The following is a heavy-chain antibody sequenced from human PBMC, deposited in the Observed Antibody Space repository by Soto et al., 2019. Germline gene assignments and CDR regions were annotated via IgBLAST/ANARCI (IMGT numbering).Heavy chain of an antibody. J-gene: IGHJ4*02. D-gene: IGHD6-13*01. CDR2: IYYSGYT. CDR1: GGSISTHY. Sequence: SETLSLTCTVSGGSISTHYWSWIRQPPGKGLEWIGYIYYSGYTNHNPSLKSRVTILVDTSKDQFSLKLSSVTAADTAVYYCARIEAAGPNFDYWGQGTLVTVS. CDR3: ARIEAAGPNFDY. V-gene: IGHV4-59*08.